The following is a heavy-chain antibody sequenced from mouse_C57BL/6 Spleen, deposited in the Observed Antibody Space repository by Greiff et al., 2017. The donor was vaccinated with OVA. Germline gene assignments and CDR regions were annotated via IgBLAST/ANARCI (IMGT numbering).Heavy chain of an antibody. V-gene: IGHV1-61*01. CDR2: IYPSDSET. J-gene: IGHJ1*03. D-gene: IGHD1-1*01. CDR3: ASGSSPYWYFDV. CDR1: GYTFTSYW. Sequence: QVQLQQPGAELVRPGSSVKLSCKASGYTFTSYWMDWVKQRPGQGLEWIGNIYPSDSETHYNQKFKDKATLTVDKSSSTAYMQLSSLTSEDSAVYYCASGSSPYWYFDVWGTGTTVTVSS.